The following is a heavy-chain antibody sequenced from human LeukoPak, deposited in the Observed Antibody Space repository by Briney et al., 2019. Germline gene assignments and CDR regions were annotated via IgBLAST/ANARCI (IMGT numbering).Heavy chain of an antibody. CDR1: ADSISSDNW. J-gene: IGHJ3*01. D-gene: IGHD5-12*01. CDR2: IYHSGST. Sequence: PSETRSLTCAVSADSISSDNWWSWVRQPPGKGREWIGEIYHSGSTNYNPSLKRRVTISVDQSKHQFSLQMSSVPAADTAVYYCARSPPSWLPALWGQGTMVTVSS. CDR3: ARSPPSWLPAL. V-gene: IGHV4-4*02.